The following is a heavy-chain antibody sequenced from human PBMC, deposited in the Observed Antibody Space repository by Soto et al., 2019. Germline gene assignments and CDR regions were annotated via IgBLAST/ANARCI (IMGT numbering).Heavy chain of an antibody. CDR1: GGSISSYY. V-gene: IGHV4-59*01. J-gene: IGHJ3*02. Sequence: SLTCTVSGGSISSYYWSWIRQPPGKGLEWIGYINYSGSTNYNLSLKSRVTISVDTSKNQFSLKLISVTAADTAVYYCARYPRDGYNYGSFDIWGQGTMVTVSS. CDR3: ARYPRDGYNYGSFDI. D-gene: IGHD5-12*01. CDR2: INYSGST.